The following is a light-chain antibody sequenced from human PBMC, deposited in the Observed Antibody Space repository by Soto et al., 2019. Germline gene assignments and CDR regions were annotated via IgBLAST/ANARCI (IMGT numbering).Light chain of an antibody. Sequence: DIQMTQSPPTLPASAGDRVTITCRASQDISNWLAWYQQKPGKAPKLLIYDAASLESGVPARFSGSGSGTEFTLTVSSLQPDDFATYYCQQYSTWRTFGQGTKVDI. CDR2: DAA. CDR1: QDISNW. J-gene: IGKJ1*01. CDR3: QQYSTWRT. V-gene: IGKV1-5*01.